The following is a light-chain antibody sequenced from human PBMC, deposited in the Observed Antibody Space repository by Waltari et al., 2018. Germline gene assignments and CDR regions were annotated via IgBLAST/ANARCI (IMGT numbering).Light chain of an antibody. CDR3: SSYAGSNLWV. CDR1: SSDVGGYDY. V-gene: IGLV2-8*01. Sequence: QSALTQPPSASGSPGQSVTISCTGTSSDVGGYDYVSWYQQHPDKAPKLMIYEVTTRPSVVPDRFSGSKSGNTASLTVSGLQAEDEADYYCSSYAGSNLWVFGGGTKLTVL. CDR2: EVT. J-gene: IGLJ3*02.